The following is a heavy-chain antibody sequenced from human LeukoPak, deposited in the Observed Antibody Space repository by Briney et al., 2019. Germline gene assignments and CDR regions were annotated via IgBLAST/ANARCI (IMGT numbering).Heavy chain of an antibody. D-gene: IGHD3-16*02. J-gene: IGHJ6*02. CDR3: ATTDWLGGLSWYYGMDV. V-gene: IGHV1-8*01. CDR1: GYTFTSYD. Sequence: ASVKVSCKASGYTFTSYDINWVRQATGQGLEWMGWMNPNSGNTGYAQKFQGRVTMTRNTSISTAYMELSSLRSEDTAVYYCATTDWLGGLSWYYGMDVWGQRTTVTVSS. CDR2: MNPNSGNT.